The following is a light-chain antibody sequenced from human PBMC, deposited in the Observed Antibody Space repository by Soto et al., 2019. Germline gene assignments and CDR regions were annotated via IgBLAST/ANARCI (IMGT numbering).Light chain of an antibody. Sequence: EIVLTQSPGTLSLSPGEGATLSCRASQSVRNNYLAWYQQKPGQAPRLLISGASSRATGVPDRISGSGSGTDFTLTISRLESEDFAVYYCQRYGSSPPHTFGQGTRLEIK. V-gene: IGKV3-20*01. CDR2: GAS. CDR1: QSVRNNY. J-gene: IGKJ2*01. CDR3: QRYGSSPPHT.